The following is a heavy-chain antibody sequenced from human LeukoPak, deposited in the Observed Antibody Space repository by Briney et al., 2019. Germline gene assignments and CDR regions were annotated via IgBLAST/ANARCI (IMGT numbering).Heavy chain of an antibody. Sequence: HPGGSLRLSCAASGFTFSSYAIHWVRQAPGKGLEWVSVISYDGTIKYYADSVKGRFTISRDNSKNTLDLQMSSLRVDDTAVYYCARDGYCSSNSCLVYWGQGTLVTVSS. CDR2: ISYDGTIK. J-gene: IGHJ4*02. CDR1: GFTFSSYA. V-gene: IGHV3-30-3*01. D-gene: IGHD2-2*03. CDR3: ARDGYCSSNSCLVY.